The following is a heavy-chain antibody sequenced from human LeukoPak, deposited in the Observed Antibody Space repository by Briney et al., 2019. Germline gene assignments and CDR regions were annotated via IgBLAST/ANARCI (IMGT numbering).Heavy chain of an antibody. CDR3: ARTQRGTYSSSWGGAYYYYYGMDV. CDR1: GGSFSGYY. V-gene: IGHV4-34*01. D-gene: IGHD6-13*01. J-gene: IGHJ6*02. CDR2: INHSGST. Sequence: SETLSLTCAVYGGSFSGYYWSWIRQPPGKGLEWIGEINHSGSTNYNPSLKSRVTISVDTSKNQFSLKLNSVTAADTAVYYCARTQRGTYSSSWGGAYYYYYGMDVWGQGTTVTVSS.